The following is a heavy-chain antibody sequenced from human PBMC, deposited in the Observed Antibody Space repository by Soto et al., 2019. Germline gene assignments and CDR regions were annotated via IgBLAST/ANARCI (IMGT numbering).Heavy chain of an antibody. CDR3: GRCSSTSCHLGADY. J-gene: IGHJ4*02. Sequence: QVQLVESGGGVVQPGRSLRLSCAASGFTFSSYAMHSVHQAPGKGLEWVALISHDGSNKYYADSVKGRFTISRDNSKNTLYLQMNSLRTEDTSVYYCGRCSSTSCHLGADYWGQGTLVTVSS. V-gene: IGHV3-30-3*01. CDR1: GFTFSSYA. D-gene: IGHD2-2*01. CDR2: ISHDGSNK.